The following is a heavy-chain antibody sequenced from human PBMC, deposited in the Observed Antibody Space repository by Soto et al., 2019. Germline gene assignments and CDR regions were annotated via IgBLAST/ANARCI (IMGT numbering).Heavy chain of an antibody. CDR2: ISGSGGST. D-gene: IGHD2-2*01. V-gene: IGHV3-23*01. CDR3: AKDSWDIVVGPAANWFDP. CDR1: GFTFSSYA. Sequence: GGSLRLSCAASGFTFSSYAMSWVRQAPGKGLEWVSAISGSGGSTYYADSVKGRFTISRDNSKNTLYLQMNSLRAEDTAVYYGAKDSWDIVVGPAANWFDPWGQGTLVTVSS. J-gene: IGHJ5*02.